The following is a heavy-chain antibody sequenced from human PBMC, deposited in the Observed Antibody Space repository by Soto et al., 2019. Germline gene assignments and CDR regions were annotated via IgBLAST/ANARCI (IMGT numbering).Heavy chain of an antibody. J-gene: IGHJ4*02. CDR3: TRHIFDDTSSIYYNHFDH. Sequence: QVQLVQSRAEVKKPGASVKVSCKTSGYTFSNYGVRWVRQAPGQGLEWMGWVSVYGNHTNHGQKVQGRVAMTTDPSTATVYIELKSLRSDDTAVYFCTRHIFDDTSSIYYNHFDHWCQGTLLTVSS. V-gene: IGHV1-18*01. D-gene: IGHD1-26*01. CDR2: VSVYGNHT. CDR1: GYTFSNYG.